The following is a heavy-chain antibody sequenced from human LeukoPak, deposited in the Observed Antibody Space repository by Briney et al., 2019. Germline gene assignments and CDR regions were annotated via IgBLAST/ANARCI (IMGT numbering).Heavy chain of an antibody. Sequence: GGSLRLSCAASGFTVSSNYMSWVRQAPGKGLEWVSVIYSDGSTYYADSVQGRSTISRDNSKNTLYLQMNSLRAEDTAVYYCARRITMVRGVISDAFDIWGQGTMVTVSS. CDR3: ARRITMVRGVISDAFDI. CDR1: GFTVSSNY. J-gene: IGHJ3*02. D-gene: IGHD3-10*01. CDR2: IYSDGST. V-gene: IGHV3-66*04.